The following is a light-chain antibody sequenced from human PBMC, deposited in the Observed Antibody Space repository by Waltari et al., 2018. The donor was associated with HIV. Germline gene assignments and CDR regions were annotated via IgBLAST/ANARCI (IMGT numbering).Light chain of an antibody. CDR1: ESLIFSDGNTY. CDR2: RVS. CDR3: MQGSRWPPT. J-gene: IGKJ2*01. Sequence: DVLLVQSPSFLSVTLGQPASMSCTSNESLIFSDGNTYFNWFHQRPGQSPRRLIYRVSNLDPGVAARFSGSGSGVSFTLQISGVEAEDVGVYYCMQGSRWPPTFGQGTKMEI. V-gene: IGKV2D-30*01.